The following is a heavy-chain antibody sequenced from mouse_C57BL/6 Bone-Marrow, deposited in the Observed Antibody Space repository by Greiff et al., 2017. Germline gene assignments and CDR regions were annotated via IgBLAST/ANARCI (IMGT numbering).Heavy chain of an antibody. CDR3: ARSPYGPYGYVEV. D-gene: IGHD1-1*02. CDR1: GFNIKDYY. V-gene: IGHV14-2*01. Sequence: EVQRVESGAELVKPGASVKLSCTASGFNIKDYYMHWVKQRTEQGLEWIGRIDPEDGETKYAPKFQGKATITADTSSNTACLQLSSLTSEDTAVYYWARSPYGPYGYVEVWGTGTTVTVSS. J-gene: IGHJ1*03. CDR2: IDPEDGET.